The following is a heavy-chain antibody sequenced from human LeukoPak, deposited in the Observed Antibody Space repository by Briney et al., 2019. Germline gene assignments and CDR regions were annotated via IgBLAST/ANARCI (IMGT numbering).Heavy chain of an antibody. CDR2: IIPILGIA. V-gene: IGHV1-69*04. CDR1: GYTFTSYA. J-gene: IGHJ4*02. D-gene: IGHD3-22*01. CDR3: ARGYDSSGYHY. Sequence: SVKVSCKASGYTFTSYAISWVRQAPGQGLEWMGRIIPILGIANYAQKFQGRVTITADKSTSTAYMELSSLRSEDTAVYYCARGYDSSGYHYWGQGTLVTVSS.